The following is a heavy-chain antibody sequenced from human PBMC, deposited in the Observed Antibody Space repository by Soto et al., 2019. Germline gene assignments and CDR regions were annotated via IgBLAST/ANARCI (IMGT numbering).Heavy chain of an antibody. CDR3: AKGGQLLVEGGGY. V-gene: IGHV3-9*01. J-gene: IGHJ4*02. D-gene: IGHD2-2*01. Sequence: EVQLVESGGGLVQPGRSLRLSCAASGFTFDDYAMHWVRQAPGKGLEWVSGISWNSGSIGYADSVKGRFTISRNNAKNSLYLQINRLIDEDTALYFCAKGGQLLVEGGGYWGQGTLVTVSS. CDR1: GFTFDDYA. CDR2: ISWNSGSI.